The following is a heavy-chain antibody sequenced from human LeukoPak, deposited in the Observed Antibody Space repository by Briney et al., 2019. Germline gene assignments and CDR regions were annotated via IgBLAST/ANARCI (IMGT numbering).Heavy chain of an antibody. CDR2: INHSGGT. J-gene: IGHJ4*02. CDR1: GGSFSGYY. CDR3: ARVRPSFIAAAGAFDY. Sequence: SETLSLTCAVYGGSFSGYYWSWIRQPPGKGLEWIGEINHSGGTNYNPSLKSRVTISLDTSKNHFSLKLTSVTAADTAVYYCARVRPSFIAAAGAFDYWGQGTLVTVFS. V-gene: IGHV4-34*01. D-gene: IGHD6-13*01.